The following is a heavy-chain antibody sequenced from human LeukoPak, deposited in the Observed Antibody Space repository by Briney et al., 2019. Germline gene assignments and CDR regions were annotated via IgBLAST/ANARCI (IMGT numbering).Heavy chain of an antibody. D-gene: IGHD4-17*01. CDR3: ARGRGGTVTTNLNWFDP. J-gene: IGHJ5*02. V-gene: IGHV1-2*02. Sequence: ASVKVSCKASGYTFTGYYMHWVRQATGQGLEWMGWINPNSGGTNYAQKFQGRVTMTRDTSISTAYMELSRLRSDDTAVYYCARGRGGTVTTNLNWFDPWGQGTLVTVSS. CDR2: INPNSGGT. CDR1: GYTFTGYY.